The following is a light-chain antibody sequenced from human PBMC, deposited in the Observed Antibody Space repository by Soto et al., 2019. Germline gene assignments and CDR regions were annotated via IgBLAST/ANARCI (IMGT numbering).Light chain of an antibody. CDR3: QQYNTWRSIS. CDR1: QSISSK. J-gene: IGKJ1*01. CDR2: DTS. V-gene: IGKV3-15*01. Sequence: IVMTQSPATLSVSPWERATLSCRASQSISSKLAWYQHRPGQAPRLLIYDTSTRAAGIPARFTGSGSGTDFTLTISSLRSEDFAVYYCQQYNTWRSISFGQGTKVDIK.